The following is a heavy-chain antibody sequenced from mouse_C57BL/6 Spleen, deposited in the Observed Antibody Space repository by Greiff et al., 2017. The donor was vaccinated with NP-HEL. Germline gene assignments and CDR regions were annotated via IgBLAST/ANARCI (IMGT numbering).Heavy chain of an antibody. CDR3: ARAPYYGSSYWDFDV. Sequence: EVQLVESGGGLVKPGGSLKLSCAASGFTFSSYAMSWVRQTPEKRLEWVATISDGGSYTYYPDNVKGRFTISRDNAKNNLYLQMSHLKSEDTAMYYCARAPYYGSSYWDFDVWGTGTTVTVSS. D-gene: IGHD1-1*01. J-gene: IGHJ1*03. CDR1: GFTFSSYA. CDR2: ISDGGSYT. V-gene: IGHV5-4*01.